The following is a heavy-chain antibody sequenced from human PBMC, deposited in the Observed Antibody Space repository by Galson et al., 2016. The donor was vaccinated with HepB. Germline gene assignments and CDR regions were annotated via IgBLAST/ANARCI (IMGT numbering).Heavy chain of an antibody. CDR1: GFTFSSYA. CDR2: ISGSGGST. CDR3: VKGGLSSGWASS. V-gene: IGHV3-23*01. J-gene: IGHJ4*02. D-gene: IGHD6-25*01. Sequence: SLRLSCAASGFTFSSYAMSWVRQAPGKGLEWVSLISGSGGSTYYADSVKGRFTISRDNSKNTLYLQMNSLGAEDTATYYCVKGGLSSGWASSWGQGILVTVSS.